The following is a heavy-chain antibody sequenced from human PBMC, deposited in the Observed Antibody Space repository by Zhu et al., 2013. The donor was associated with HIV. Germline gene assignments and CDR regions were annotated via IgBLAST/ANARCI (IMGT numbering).Heavy chain of an antibody. CDR1: GGTFSSYA. Sequence: QVQLVQSGAEVKKPGSSVKVSCKASGGTFSSYAISWVRQAPGQGLEWMGGIIPIFGTANYAQKFRGRVTITADESTSTAYMELSSLRSEDTAVYYCARVGDPLRDNSYYFDYWGQGTLVTVSS. D-gene: IGHD3-10*01. V-gene: IGHV1-69*01. J-gene: IGHJ4*02. CDR2: IIPIFGTA. CDR3: ARVGDPLRDNSYYFDY.